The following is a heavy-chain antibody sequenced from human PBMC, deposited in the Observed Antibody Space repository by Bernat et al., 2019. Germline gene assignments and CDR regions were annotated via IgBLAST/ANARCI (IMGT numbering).Heavy chain of an antibody. CDR3: ARVMDIVVGGVFYYYGMDV. J-gene: IGHJ6*02. CDR1: GFTFSSYA. Sequence: VQLVESGGGVVQPGRSLRLSCAASGFTFSSYAMHWVRQAPGKGLEWVSSISSSSSYIYYADSVKGRFTISRDNAKNSLYLQMNSLRAEDTAVYYCARVMDIVVGGVFYYYGMDVWGQGTTVTVSS. D-gene: IGHD2-2*03. CDR2: ISSSSSYI. V-gene: IGHV3-21*01.